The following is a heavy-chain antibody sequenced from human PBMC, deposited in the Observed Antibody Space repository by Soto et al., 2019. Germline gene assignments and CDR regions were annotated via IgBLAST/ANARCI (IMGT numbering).Heavy chain of an antibody. D-gene: IGHD2-15*01. CDR3: ARYCSGGSCYSTPGAGDYMDV. V-gene: IGHV4-59*08. CDR1: GGSISSYY. CDR2: IYYSGST. Sequence: PSETLSLTCTVSGGSISSYYWSWIRQPPGKGLEWIGYIYYSGSTNYNPSLKSRVTISVDTSKNQFSLKLSSVTAADTAVYYCARYCSGGSCYSTPGAGDYMDVWGKGTTVTVSS. J-gene: IGHJ6*03.